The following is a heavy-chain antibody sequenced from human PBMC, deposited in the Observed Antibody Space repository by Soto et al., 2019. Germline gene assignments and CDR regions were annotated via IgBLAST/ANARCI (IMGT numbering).Heavy chain of an antibody. V-gene: IGHV3-23*01. CDR2: ISGSGGST. J-gene: IGHJ3*02. CDR1: GFTFSSYA. CDR3: AKDISVVVTDARGDAFDI. D-gene: IGHD2-2*01. Sequence: PGGSLRLSCAASGFTFSSYAMRRVRQAPGKGLEWVSAISGSGGSTYYADSVKGRFTISRDNSKNTLYLQMNSLRAGDTAVYYCAKDISVVVTDARGDAFDIWGQGTMVTVSS.